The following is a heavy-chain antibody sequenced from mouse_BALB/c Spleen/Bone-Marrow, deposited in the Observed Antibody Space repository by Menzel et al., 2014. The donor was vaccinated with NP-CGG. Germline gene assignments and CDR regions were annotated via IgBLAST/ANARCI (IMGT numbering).Heavy chain of an antibody. J-gene: IGHJ4*01. Sequence: EVMLVESGGGLVQPGGSRKLSCAASGFTFSSFGMHWVRQAPEKGLEWVAYISSGSSTIYYADTGKGRFTISRDNPKNTLFLQMTSLRSDDTAMYYCARSPYDYAAMDYWGQGTSVTVSS. CDR3: ARSPYDYAAMDY. D-gene: IGHD2-4*01. CDR2: ISSGSSTI. V-gene: IGHV5-17*02. CDR1: GFTFSSFG.